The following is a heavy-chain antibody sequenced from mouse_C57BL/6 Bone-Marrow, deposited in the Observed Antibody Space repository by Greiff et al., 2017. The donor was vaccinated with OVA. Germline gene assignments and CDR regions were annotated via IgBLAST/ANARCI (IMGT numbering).Heavy chain of an antibody. CDR2: INPSTGGT. CDR3: ARREYDYEREIAY. V-gene: IGHV1-42*01. J-gene: IGHJ3*01. D-gene: IGHD2-4*01. Sequence: VQLQQSGPELVKPGASVKISCKASGYSFTGYYMNWVKQSPEKSLEWIGEINPSTGGTTYNQKFKAKATLTVDKSSSTAYMQLKSLTSEDSAVYYCARREYDYEREIAYWGQGTLVTVSA. CDR1: GYSFTGYY.